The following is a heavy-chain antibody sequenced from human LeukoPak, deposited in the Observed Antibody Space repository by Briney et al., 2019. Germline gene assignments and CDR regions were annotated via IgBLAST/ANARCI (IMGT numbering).Heavy chain of an antibody. CDR2: ISGSGGST. CDR1: GFTFSSYA. D-gene: IGHD6-13*01. J-gene: IGHJ4*02. Sequence: GGSLRLSCAAFGFTFSSYAMSWVRQAPGKGLEWVSAISGSGGSTYYADSVKGRFAISRDNSKNTLYLQMNSLRAEDTAVYYCAKTVIAAAGTALFDYWGQGTLVTVSS. CDR3: AKTVIAAAGTALFDY. V-gene: IGHV3-23*01.